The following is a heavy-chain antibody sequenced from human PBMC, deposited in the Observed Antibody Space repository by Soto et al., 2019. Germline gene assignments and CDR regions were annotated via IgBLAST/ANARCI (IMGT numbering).Heavy chain of an antibody. Sequence: QVHLMQSGAEVKRPGASVKVACKASGYTFTDYAITWVRQAPGQGLEWMGWIGTSIGHTNSAQNFQGRVTMTTDTSAKTAYMLLGGLTADDTAVYYCARGSYCSGGTCTNWFDIWCHGTLVTVSS. J-gene: IGHJ5*01. CDR1: GYTFTDYA. CDR3: ARGSYCSGGTCTNWFDI. CDR2: IGTSIGHT. V-gene: IGHV1-18*01. D-gene: IGHD2-15*01.